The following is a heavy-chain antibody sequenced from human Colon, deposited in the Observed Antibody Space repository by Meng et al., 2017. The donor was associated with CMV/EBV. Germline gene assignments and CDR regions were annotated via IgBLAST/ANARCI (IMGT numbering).Heavy chain of an antibody. CDR3: ARDMLWGSSSTYFDS. D-gene: IGHD6-6*01. CDR1: GYTFTTYY. Sequence: ASVKVSCKASGYTFTTYYIHWVRQAPGQGLEWLGTISSDGRYTTYAQRFEGRVTMTRDTSTSAVYMDLRSLKSEDTAIYYCARDMLWGSSSTYFDSWGQGTLVTVSS. CDR2: ISSDGRYT. V-gene: IGHV1-46*01. J-gene: IGHJ4*02.